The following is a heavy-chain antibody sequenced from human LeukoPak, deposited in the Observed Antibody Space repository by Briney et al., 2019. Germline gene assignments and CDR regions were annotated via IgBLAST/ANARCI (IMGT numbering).Heavy chain of an antibody. J-gene: IGHJ4*02. V-gene: IGHV4-61*01. CDR2: IYYSGST. Sequence: SETLSLTCTVSGGSVSSGSYYWSWIRQPPGKGLEWIGYIYYSGSTNYNPSLKSRVTISVDTSKNQFSLKLSSVTAADTAVYYCARHYYDGGDYHLDYWGQGTLVTVSS. CDR3: ARHYYDGGDYHLDY. D-gene: IGHD2-21*02. CDR1: GGSVSSGSYY.